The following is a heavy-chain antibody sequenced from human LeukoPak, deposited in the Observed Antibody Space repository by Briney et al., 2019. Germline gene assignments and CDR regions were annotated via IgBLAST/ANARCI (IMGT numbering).Heavy chain of an antibody. CDR3: ARGLGGASYYMDV. CDR2: INHSGST. V-gene: IGHV4-34*01. Sequence: SETLSLTCAVYGGSFSGYYWSWIRQPPGKGLEWIGEINHSGSTNYNPSLKSRVTISVDTSKNQFSLKLSSVTAADTAVYYCARGLGGASYYMDVWGKGTTVTVSS. J-gene: IGHJ6*03. D-gene: IGHD3-16*01. CDR1: GGSFSGYY.